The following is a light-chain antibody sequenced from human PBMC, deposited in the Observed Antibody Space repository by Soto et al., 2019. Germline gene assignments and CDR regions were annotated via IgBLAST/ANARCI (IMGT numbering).Light chain of an antibody. J-gene: IGKJ4*01. Sequence: EIGLTQSAGILPLSPRERATLFCSASQSFSTSYVAWYQQKPGQAPRLLIYGASSTATGIPDRFSGSGSGADFTLTISRLEPEDFAVYYCQQYGSVPLTFGGGTKVEIK. CDR1: QSFSTSY. V-gene: IGKV3-20*01. CDR3: QQYGSVPLT. CDR2: GAS.